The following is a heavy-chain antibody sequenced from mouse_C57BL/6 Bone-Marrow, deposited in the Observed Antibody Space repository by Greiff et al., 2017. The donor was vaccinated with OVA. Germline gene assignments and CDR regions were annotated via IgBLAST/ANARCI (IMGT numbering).Heavy chain of an antibody. D-gene: IGHD2-13*01. CDR2: INPYNGGT. CDR3: AVTVTTFDY. CDR1: GYTFTDYY. Sequence: DVQLQESGPVLVKPGASVKMSCKASGYTFTDYYMNWVKQSHGKSLEWIGVINPYNGGTSYNQKFKGKATLTVDKSSSTAYMELNSLTSEDSACYYCAVTVTTFDYWGQGTTLTVSS. V-gene: IGHV1-19*01. J-gene: IGHJ2*01.